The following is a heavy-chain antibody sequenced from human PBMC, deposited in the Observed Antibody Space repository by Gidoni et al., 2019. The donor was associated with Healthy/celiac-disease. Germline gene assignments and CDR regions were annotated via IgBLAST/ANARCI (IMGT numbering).Heavy chain of an antibody. Sequence: EVQLVESGGGLVQPGGSLKLSCAASGFPFRSYSMNWVRQAPGKGLECVSYISSSSSTIYYAESVKGRFTISRDNAKNSLYLQRNSLRDEDTAVYYCARDRAAMVSPNFDDWGQGTLVTVSS. CDR3: ARDRAAMVSPNFDD. CDR2: ISSSSSTI. J-gene: IGHJ4*02. D-gene: IGHD5-18*01. CDR1: GFPFRSYS. V-gene: IGHV3-48*02.